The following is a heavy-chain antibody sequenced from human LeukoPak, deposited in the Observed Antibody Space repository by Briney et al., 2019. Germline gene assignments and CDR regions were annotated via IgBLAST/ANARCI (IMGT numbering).Heavy chain of an antibody. CDR3: VKDAITMVRGVIFDAFDI. CDR2: ISSNGGST. Sequence: GGSLRLSCSASGFTFSSYAMHWVRQAPGKGLEYVSAISSNGGSTYYADSVKGRFTISRDNSKNTLYLQMSSLRAEDTAVYYCVKDAITMVRGVIFDAFDIWGQGTLVTVSS. V-gene: IGHV3-64D*06. CDR1: GFTFSSYA. D-gene: IGHD3-10*01. J-gene: IGHJ3*02.